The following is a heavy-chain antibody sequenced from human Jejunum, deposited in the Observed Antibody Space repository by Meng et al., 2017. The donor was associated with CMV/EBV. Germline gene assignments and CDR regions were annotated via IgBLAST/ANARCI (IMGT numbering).Heavy chain of an antibody. V-gene: IGHV3-66*02. CDR1: GFSFSSYE. CDR3: ARQEWFDYGLDV. CDR2: IYSGGST. J-gene: IGHJ6*02. Sequence: CAASGFSFSSYEMNWVRQAPGKGLEWVSVIYSGGSTYYAESVKGRFTISRDNSKNTLYIQMSSLRAEETAVYYCARQEWFDYGLDVWGQGTTVTVSS. D-gene: IGHD3-10*01.